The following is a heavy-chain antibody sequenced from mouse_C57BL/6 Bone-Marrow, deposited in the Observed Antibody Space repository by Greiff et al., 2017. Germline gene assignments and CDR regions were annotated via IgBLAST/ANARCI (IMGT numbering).Heavy chain of an antibody. Sequence: EVKLEESGGGLMPPGGSMKLSCVASGFTFSNYWMNWVRQSPEKGLEWVAQIRLKSDNYATHYAVSVKGRFTISRDDSKSGVYQQMSNLRAEYTGMYYCTRDGYYDMDYWGQGTSVTVSS. V-gene: IGHV6-3*01. CDR3: TRDGYYDMDY. CDR2: IRLKSDNYAT. CDR1: GFTFSNYW. J-gene: IGHJ4*01. D-gene: IGHD1-2*01.